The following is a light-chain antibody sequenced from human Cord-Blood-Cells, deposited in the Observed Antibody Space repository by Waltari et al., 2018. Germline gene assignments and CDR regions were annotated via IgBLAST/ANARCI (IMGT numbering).Light chain of an antibody. Sequence: IVLTQSPATLSLSPGDRATLPCRASQSVSSYFAWYQQKPGQAPRLLIYDASNRATGIPARFSGSGSGTDFTLTISSLEPEDFAVYYCQQRSNWPPLTFGGGTKVEIK. J-gene: IGKJ4*01. CDR3: QQRSNWPPLT. CDR2: DAS. CDR1: QSVSSY. V-gene: IGKV3-11*01.